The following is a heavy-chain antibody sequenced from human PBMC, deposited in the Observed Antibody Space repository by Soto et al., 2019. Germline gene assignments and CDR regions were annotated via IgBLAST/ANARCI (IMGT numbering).Heavy chain of an antibody. Sequence: QVQLVQSGAEVKKPGSSVKVSCKASGGTFSSYAISWVRQAPGHGLEWMGGIIPIFGTANYAQKFQGRVTITADESTSTAYMELISLRSEDTAVYYCAREGDEMLWDYWGQGTLVTVSS. CDR3: AREGDEMLWDY. V-gene: IGHV1-69*01. J-gene: IGHJ4*02. CDR2: IIPIFGTA. CDR1: GGTFSSYA. D-gene: IGHD2-21*01.